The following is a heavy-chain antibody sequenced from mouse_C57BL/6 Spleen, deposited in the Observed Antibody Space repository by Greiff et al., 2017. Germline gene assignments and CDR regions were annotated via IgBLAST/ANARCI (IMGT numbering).Heavy chain of an antibody. V-gene: IGHV1-69*01. CDR1: GYTFTSYW. CDR2: IDPSDSYT. CDR3: ARATRGY. D-gene: IGHD6-1*01. J-gene: IGHJ2*01. Sequence: QVQLQQPGAELVMPGASVKLSCKASGYTFTSYWMHWVKQRPGQGLEWIGEIDPSDSYTNYNQKFKGKSTLTEDKSSSTAYMQLSSLTSEDSAVYYCARATRGYWGQGTTLTVSS.